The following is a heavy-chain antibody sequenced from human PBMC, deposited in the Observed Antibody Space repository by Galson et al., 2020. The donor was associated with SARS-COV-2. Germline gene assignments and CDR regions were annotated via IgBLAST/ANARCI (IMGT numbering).Heavy chain of an antibody. D-gene: IGHD7-27*01. J-gene: IGHJ6*02. V-gene: IGHV3-33*01. CDR2: IWYDGSNK. Sequence: QLGESLKISCAASGFTFSSYGMHWVRQAPGKGLEWVAVIWYDGSNKYYADSVKGRFTISRDNSKNTLYLQMNSLRAEDTAVYYCASSLGNVYYYGMDVWGQGTTVTVSS. CDR1: GFTFSSYG. CDR3: ASSLGNVYYYGMDV.